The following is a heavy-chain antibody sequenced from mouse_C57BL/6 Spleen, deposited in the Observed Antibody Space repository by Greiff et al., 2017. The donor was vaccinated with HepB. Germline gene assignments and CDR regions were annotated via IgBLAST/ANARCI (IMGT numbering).Heavy chain of an antibody. J-gene: IGHJ4*01. Sequence: EVHLVESGGGLVKPGGSLKLSCAASGFTFSDYGMHWVRQAPEKGLEWVAYISSGSSTIYYADTVKGRFTISRDNAKNTLFLQMTSLRSEDTAMYYCASGYDYAMDYWGQGTSVTVSS. CDR1: GFTFSDYG. D-gene: IGHD2-3*01. CDR3: ASGYDYAMDY. V-gene: IGHV5-17*01. CDR2: ISSGSSTI.